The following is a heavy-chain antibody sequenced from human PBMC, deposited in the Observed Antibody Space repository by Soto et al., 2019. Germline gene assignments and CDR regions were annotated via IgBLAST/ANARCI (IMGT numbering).Heavy chain of an antibody. CDR3: ARHLSTTIAPLLFDY. J-gene: IGHJ4*02. CDR1: GGSISSYY. CDR2: IYYSGST. Sequence: SETLSLTCTVSGGSISSYYWSWIRQPPGKGLEWIAYIYYSGSTEYNPSLKSRVTISVDTSKNQFSLKLSSVTAADTAVYYCARHLSTTIAPLLFDYWGQGTLVIVSS. D-gene: IGHD1-1*01. V-gene: IGHV4-59*08.